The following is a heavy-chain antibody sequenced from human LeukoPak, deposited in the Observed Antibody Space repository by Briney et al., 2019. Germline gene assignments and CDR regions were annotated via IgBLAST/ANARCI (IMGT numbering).Heavy chain of an antibody. CDR3: AGRLTGYSSGYIH. Sequence: GGSLRLSCAASGFTFSNAWMNWVRQAPGKGLEWVGRIKSKTDGGTTDYAAPVKGRFTISRDDSKNTLYLQMNNLRVEDTAVYYCAGRLTGYSSGYIHWGQGTLVTVSS. D-gene: IGHD5-18*01. J-gene: IGHJ4*02. V-gene: IGHV3-15*07. CDR1: GFTFSNAW. CDR2: IKSKTDGGTT.